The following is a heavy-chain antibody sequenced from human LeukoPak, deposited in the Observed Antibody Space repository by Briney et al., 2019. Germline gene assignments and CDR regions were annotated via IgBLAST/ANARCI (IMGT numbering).Heavy chain of an antibody. CDR3: ARTAIGYSDSSGYYFDY. Sequence: GGSLSLSCAASGFTFSSYSMNWVRQAPGKGLEWVSSIGGRNGYIYYANSVKGRFTISRDNAKNSLYLQMNGLRAEDTAVYYSARTAIGYSDSSGYYFDYWGQGTLVTVSS. V-gene: IGHV3-21*01. CDR2: IGGRNGYI. CDR1: GFTFSSYS. J-gene: IGHJ4*02. D-gene: IGHD3-22*01.